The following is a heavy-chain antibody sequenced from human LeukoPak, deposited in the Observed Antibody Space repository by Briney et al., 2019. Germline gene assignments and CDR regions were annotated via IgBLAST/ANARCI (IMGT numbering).Heavy chain of an antibody. J-gene: IGHJ4*02. CDR2: MNPNSGNT. Sequence: ASVKVSCKASGYTFTSYDINWVRQAPGQGLEWMGWMNPNSGNTGYAQKFQGRVTMIRNTSISTAYMELSSLRSEDTAVYYCASARVVAATVYWGQGTLVIVSS. CDR3: ASARVVAATVY. CDR1: GYTFTSYD. D-gene: IGHD2-15*01. V-gene: IGHV1-8*01.